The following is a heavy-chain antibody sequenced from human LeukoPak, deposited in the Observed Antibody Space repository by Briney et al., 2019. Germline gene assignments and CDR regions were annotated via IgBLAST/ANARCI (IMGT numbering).Heavy chain of an antibody. V-gene: IGHV5-51*01. D-gene: IGHD1-26*01. Sequence: GASLKIPCRASGYNFPNYWIGWVRQVPGKGLELMGIIYPGDSDSRYSPSFQGQVTISADRSISTAFLQWSSLRASDTAIYYCARGGANTVRYFFDYWGQGTLVTVSS. CDR1: GYNFPNYW. CDR2: IYPGDSDS. J-gene: IGHJ4*02. CDR3: ARGGANTVRYFFDY.